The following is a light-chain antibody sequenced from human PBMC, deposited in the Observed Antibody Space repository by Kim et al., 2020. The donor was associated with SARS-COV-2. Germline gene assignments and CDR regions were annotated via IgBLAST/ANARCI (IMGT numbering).Light chain of an antibody. CDR3: CSYAGRYTWI. Sequence: GQSVTISCTGTSSDVGRYNSVSGYQQHPGKAPKLMISDVTDRPSGVPDRFSGFKSGNTASLTISGLQAEDEADYYCCSYAGRYTWIFGGGTQLTVL. CDR2: DVT. V-gene: IGLV2-11*03. J-gene: IGLJ2*01. CDR1: SSDVGRYNS.